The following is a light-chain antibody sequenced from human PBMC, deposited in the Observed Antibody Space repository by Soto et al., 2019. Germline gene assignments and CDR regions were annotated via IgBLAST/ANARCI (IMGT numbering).Light chain of an antibody. CDR1: QSISNN. V-gene: IGKV3-15*01. CDR2: DAS. CDR3: QQYNNWPPWT. J-gene: IGKJ1*01. Sequence: VMRQSPATLSVSPGERATLSCRASQSISNNLAWHQQRPGQAPRLLIYDASTRATGVPARFSGGGSGTDFTLTISGLQSEDFAVYYCQQYNNWPPWTFGQGTEVEIK.